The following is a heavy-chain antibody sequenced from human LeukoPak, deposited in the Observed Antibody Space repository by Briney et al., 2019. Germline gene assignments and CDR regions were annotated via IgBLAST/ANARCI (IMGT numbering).Heavy chain of an antibody. CDR3: ARTNNVFYYFDY. D-gene: IGHD2/OR15-2a*01. CDR2: IYYSGST. Sequence: SETLSLTCTVSGGSISSSSYYWGWIRQPPGKGLEWIGSIYYSGSTYYNPSLKSRVTTSVDTFKKQFSLKLSSVTAADTAVYYCARTNNVFYYFDYWGQGTLVTVSS. J-gene: IGHJ4*02. CDR1: GGSISSSSYY. V-gene: IGHV4-39*07.